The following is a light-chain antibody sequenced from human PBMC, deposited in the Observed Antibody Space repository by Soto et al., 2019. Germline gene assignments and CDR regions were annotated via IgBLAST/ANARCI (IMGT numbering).Light chain of an antibody. J-gene: IGLJ3*02. Sequence: QSALTQPPSVSGAPGQRVTISCTGSASNFGAGYDVHWYQQIPGTAPKLLIFETKSRPSGVPDRFSVSKSGASASLAITGLQAEDEADYYCQSYDSSLSRRWVFGGGTKLTVL. V-gene: IGLV1-40*01. CDR3: QSYDSSLSRRWV. CDR1: ASNFGAGYD. CDR2: ETK.